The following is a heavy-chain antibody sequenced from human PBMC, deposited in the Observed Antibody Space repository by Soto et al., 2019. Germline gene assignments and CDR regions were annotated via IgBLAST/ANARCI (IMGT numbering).Heavy chain of an antibody. CDR1: GYSFTSYW. Sequence: GESLKISCKGSGYSFTSYWISWMRQVPGKGMEWMGRIDPSDSYSTYSPSFQGHVTISADKSIRTANLQWNSLKPTDTAIHYRARRGLVLVGGAPDDYYYGMGVWGQVTTVTVAS. D-gene: IGHD2-2*01. J-gene: IGHJ6*01. CDR2: IDPSDSYS. CDR3: ARRGLVLVGGAPDDYYYGMGV. V-gene: IGHV5-10-1*01.